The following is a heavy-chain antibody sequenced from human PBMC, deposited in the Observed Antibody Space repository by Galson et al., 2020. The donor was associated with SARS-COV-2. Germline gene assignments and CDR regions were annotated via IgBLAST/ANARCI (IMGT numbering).Heavy chain of an antibody. D-gene: IGHD3-10*01. CDR1: GASVSSNTYF. V-gene: IGHV4-39*01. J-gene: IGHJ4*02. CDR2: IYSSGTT. CDR3: ARRTTVLRGVPYDH. Sequence: QASETLSLTCTVSGASVSSNTYFWAWIRQPPGKGLEWIGNIYSSGTTYYDPSLESRVTISLDTSKNQFSLKVTSVIAADTAVYYCARRTTVLRGVPYDHWGQGTLVIVSS.